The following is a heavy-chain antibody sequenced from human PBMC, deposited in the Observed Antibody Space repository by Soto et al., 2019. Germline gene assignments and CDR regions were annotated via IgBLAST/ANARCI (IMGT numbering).Heavy chain of an antibody. Sequence: GGSLRLSCAASGFTFSSYAMHWVRQAPGKGLEWVAVISYDGSNKYYADSVKGRFTISRDNSKNTLYLQMNSLRAEDTAVYYCARAGDIVVVPAAHSFDYWGQGTLVTVSS. CDR1: GFTFSSYA. D-gene: IGHD2-2*01. V-gene: IGHV3-30-3*01. J-gene: IGHJ4*02. CDR2: ISYDGSNK. CDR3: ARAGDIVVVPAAHSFDY.